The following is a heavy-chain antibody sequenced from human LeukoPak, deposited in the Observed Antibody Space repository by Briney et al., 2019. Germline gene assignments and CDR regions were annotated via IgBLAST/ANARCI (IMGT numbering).Heavy chain of an antibody. CDR3: ARHPARGSPRGSDYHMDV. D-gene: IGHD2-2*01. CDR2: IYPGDSDT. Sequence: GESLKISCKGSGYSFTSYWIGWVRQMPGKGLEWMGIIYPGDSDTRYSPSFQGQVTISADKSISTAYLQWSSLKASDTAMYYCARHPARGSPRGSDYHMDVWGKGTTGTVSS. J-gene: IGHJ6*03. V-gene: IGHV5-51*01. CDR1: GYSFTSYW.